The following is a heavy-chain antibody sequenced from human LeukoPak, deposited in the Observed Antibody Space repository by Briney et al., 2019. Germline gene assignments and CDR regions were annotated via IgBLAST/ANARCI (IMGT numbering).Heavy chain of an antibody. V-gene: IGHV3-48*01. J-gene: IGHJ4*02. CDR2: ISRSGSGI. D-gene: IGHD1-14*01. Sequence: GGSLRLSCAASGFTFSNYNLNWVRQAPGKGLEWLSYISRSGSGIYYADSVKGRFTISRDNAKNSLYLQMNSLRAEDTAVYYCARGTLNIPGEHGAFDYWGQGTLVTVSS. CDR3: ARGTLNIPGEHGAFDY. CDR1: GFTFSNYN.